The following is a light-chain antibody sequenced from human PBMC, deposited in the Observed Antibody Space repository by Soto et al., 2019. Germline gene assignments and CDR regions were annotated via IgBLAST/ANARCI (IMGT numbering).Light chain of an antibody. J-gene: IGKJ5*01. CDR3: KPYANLPPIP. CDR1: QSISSW. V-gene: IGKV1-33*01. Sequence: IQITQSPSTLSASLADRVTITCLAIQSISSWLALYPQKPGKAPKLLIYDASNLETGVKSRLSGSGYGTDFNLQISSMQPEDIDTYYCKPYANLPPIPFGQRTRPAIK. CDR2: DAS.